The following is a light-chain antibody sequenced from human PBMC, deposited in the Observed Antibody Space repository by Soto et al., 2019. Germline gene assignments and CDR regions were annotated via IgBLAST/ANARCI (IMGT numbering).Light chain of an antibody. CDR2: QDS. CDR1: KLGDKY. J-gene: IGLJ1*01. Sequence: SYELTQPPSVSVSPGQTASITCSGDKLGDKYACWYQQKPGQSPVLAIYQDSKRPSGIPERFSGSNSGNTATLTISGTQAMDEADYYCQAWDSSRVFGTGTKLTVL. V-gene: IGLV3-1*01. CDR3: QAWDSSRV.